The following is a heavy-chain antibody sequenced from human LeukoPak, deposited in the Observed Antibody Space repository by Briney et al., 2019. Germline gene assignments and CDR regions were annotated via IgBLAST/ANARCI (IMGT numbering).Heavy chain of an antibody. CDR3: ARGARWELLGYYYYGMDV. Sequence: PGGSLRLSCAASGFTFSSYAMSWVRQAPGKGLEWVSVIYSGGSTYYADSVKGRFTISRDNSKNTLYLQMNSLRAEDTAVYYCARGARWELLGYYYYGMDVWGQGTTVTVSS. J-gene: IGHJ6*02. V-gene: IGHV3-53*01. CDR2: IYSGGST. D-gene: IGHD1-26*01. CDR1: GFTFSSYA.